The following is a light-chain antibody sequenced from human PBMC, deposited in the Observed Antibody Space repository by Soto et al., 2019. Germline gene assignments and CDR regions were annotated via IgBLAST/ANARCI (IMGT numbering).Light chain of an antibody. CDR1: QSISSD. CDR3: QQYNSWPHS. Sequence: ETVLTQSPAILSVSLGERATFSCRASQSISSDLAWYQQKPGKVPRLLIYGASTTATGIPARFSGSGSGTDFTLTISGLQSEDFAMYHCQQYNSWPHSFGQGTKLEI. CDR2: GAS. J-gene: IGKJ2*01. V-gene: IGKV3-15*01.